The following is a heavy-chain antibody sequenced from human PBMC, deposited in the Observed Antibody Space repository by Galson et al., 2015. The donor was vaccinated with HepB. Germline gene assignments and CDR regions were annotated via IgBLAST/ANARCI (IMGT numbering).Heavy chain of an antibody. V-gene: IGHV4-4*07. CDR3: GRQTHHQNPMDV. J-gene: IGHJ6*02. CDR1: GGSISSYY. CDR2: IYTSVTT. Sequence: DTLSLTCTVSGGSISSYYYSWIRQPAGKGLEWIGRIYTSVTTNYNPSLRSRVTISFDTSNNQVSLELSSVTAADTAMYYCGRQTHHQNPMDVWGQGTTVTVS. D-gene: IGHD1-14*01.